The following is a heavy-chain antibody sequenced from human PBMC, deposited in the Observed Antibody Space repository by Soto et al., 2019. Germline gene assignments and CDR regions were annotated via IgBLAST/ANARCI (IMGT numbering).Heavy chain of an antibody. D-gene: IGHD1-26*01. J-gene: IGHJ6*02. CDR1: GDSIGRFY. CDR2: VYSTGGL. CDR3: ARDLSGTGLDI. Sequence: QLQLHESGPGLVKPSETLSLTCNVSGDSIGRFYWSWIRQSAGKGLEWIGRVYSTGGLTYNPALKGRVTISLDRSNNHVSLEMNSVTAADTAVYFCARDLSGTGLDIWGRGTRVSVSS. V-gene: IGHV4-4*07.